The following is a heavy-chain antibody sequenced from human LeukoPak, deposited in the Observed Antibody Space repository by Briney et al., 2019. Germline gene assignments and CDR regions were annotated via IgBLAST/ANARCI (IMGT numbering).Heavy chain of an antibody. V-gene: IGHV3-7*01. CDR3: ARDCLSYYRDY. Sequence: GGSLRLSCAASGFTFSSYWMSWVRQAPGKGLEWVANIKQDGSEKYYVDSVKGRFTISRDNAKNSLYLQMNSLGAEDTTVYYCARDCLSYYRDYWGQGTLVTVSS. CDR2: IKQDGSEK. D-gene: IGHD3-10*01. J-gene: IGHJ4*02. CDR1: GFTFSSYW.